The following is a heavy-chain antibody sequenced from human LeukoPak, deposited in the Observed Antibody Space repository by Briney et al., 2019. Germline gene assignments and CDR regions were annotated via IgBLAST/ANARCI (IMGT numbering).Heavy chain of an antibody. Sequence: PSETLSLTCTVSGGSISSSSYYWGWIRQPPGKGLEWIGSIYYSGSTYYNPSLKSRVTISVDTSKNQFSLKLSSVTAADTAVYYCARWDGMDVWGQGTTVTVSS. D-gene: IGHD1-26*01. J-gene: IGHJ6*02. CDR3: ARWDGMDV. CDR2: IYYSGST. V-gene: IGHV4-39*07. CDR1: GGSISSSSYY.